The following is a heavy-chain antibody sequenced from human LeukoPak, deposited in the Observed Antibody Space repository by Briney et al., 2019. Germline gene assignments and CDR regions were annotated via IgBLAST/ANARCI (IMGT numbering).Heavy chain of an antibody. CDR3: ARGITMIVVVRNWFDP. CDR1: GGSISSYY. D-gene: IGHD3-22*01. V-gene: IGHV4-59*12. CDR2: IYYSGST. Sequence: SQTLSLTCTVAGGSISSYYWSWIRQPPGKGLEWIGYIYYSGSTNYNPSLKSGVTISVDTSKNQFSLKLSSVTAADTAVYYCARGITMIVVVRNWFDPWGQGTLVTVSS. J-gene: IGHJ5*02.